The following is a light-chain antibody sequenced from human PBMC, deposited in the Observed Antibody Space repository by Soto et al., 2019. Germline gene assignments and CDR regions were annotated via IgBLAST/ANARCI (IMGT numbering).Light chain of an antibody. V-gene: IGLV2-14*03. CDR3: SSYRTSNTRQIV. Sequence: QSVLTQPASVSGSPGQSITISCTGTSSDVGGYNYVSWYQRHPGKAPKLMIYDVSNRPPGVSNRFSGSKSGNTASLSISGLQPEDEADYYCSSYRTSNTRQIVCGTGTKVTVL. CDR2: DVS. J-gene: IGLJ1*01. CDR1: SSDVGGYNY.